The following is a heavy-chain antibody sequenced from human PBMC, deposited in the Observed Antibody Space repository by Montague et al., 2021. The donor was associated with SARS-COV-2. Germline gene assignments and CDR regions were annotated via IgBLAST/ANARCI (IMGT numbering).Heavy chain of an antibody. Sequence: FLRLSCAASGFTLSSYALSWVRQAPGKGLEWVSGISDSGGSPYYSYSXXVLFTIPRDNSKNTLYLQMNSLRAEDTAVYYCAKGGERITMIVVVITLADFDYWGQGTLVTVSS. CDR1: GFTLSSYA. J-gene: IGHJ4*02. D-gene: IGHD3-22*01. V-gene: IGHV3-23*01. CDR2: ISDSGGSP. CDR3: AKGGERITMIVVVITLADFDY.